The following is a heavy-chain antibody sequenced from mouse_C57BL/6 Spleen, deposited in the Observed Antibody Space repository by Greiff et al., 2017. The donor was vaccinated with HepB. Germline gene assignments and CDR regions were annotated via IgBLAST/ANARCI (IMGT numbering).Heavy chain of an antibody. J-gene: IGHJ3*01. Sequence: EVQLVESGGDLVKPGGSLKLSCAASGFTFSSYGMSWVRQTPDKRLEWVASISSGGSYTYYPDSVKGRFTISRDNAKNTLYLQMSSLKSEDTAVYYCGRDDGPAYWGQGTLVTVSA. CDR1: GFTFSSYG. CDR2: ISSGGSYT. V-gene: IGHV5-6*01. CDR3: GRDDGPAY. D-gene: IGHD3-1*01.